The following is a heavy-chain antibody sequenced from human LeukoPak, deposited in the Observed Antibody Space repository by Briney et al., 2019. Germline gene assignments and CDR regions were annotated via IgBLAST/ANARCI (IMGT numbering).Heavy chain of an antibody. CDR2: MNPNSGNT. D-gene: IGHD3-22*01. CDR1: GYTFTSYD. CDR3: ARDSYYYDDAFDI. Sequence: GASVKVSCKASGYTFTSYDINWVRQATGQGLEWMGWMNPNSGNTGYAQKFQGRVTMTRNTSISTAYMELSSLRSEDTAVYYCARDSYYYDDAFDIWGQGTMVTVSS. V-gene: IGHV1-8*01. J-gene: IGHJ3*02.